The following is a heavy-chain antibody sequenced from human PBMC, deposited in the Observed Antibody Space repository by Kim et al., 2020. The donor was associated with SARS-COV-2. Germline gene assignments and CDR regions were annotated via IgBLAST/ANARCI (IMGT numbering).Heavy chain of an antibody. CDR1: GDSVSSNSAA. V-gene: IGHV6-1*01. J-gene: IGHJ6*02. CDR3: ARDLSMLTGDPYYYYYGMDV. D-gene: IGHD7-27*01. Sequence: SQTLSLTCAISGDSVSSNSAAWNWIRQSPSRGLEWLGRTYYRSKWYNDYAVSVKSRITINPDTSKNQFSLQLNSVTPEDTAVYYCARDLSMLTGDPYYYYYGMDVWGQGTTVTVSS. CDR2: TYYRSKWYN.